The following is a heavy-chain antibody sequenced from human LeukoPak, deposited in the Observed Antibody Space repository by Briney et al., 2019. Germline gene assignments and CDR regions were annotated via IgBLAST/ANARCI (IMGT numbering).Heavy chain of an antibody. V-gene: IGHV3-33*06. CDR2: IWYDGSNK. CDR3: AKGSDSSGYYDDY. Sequence: GRSLRLSCAASGFTFSSCGMHWVRQAPGKGLEWVAVIWYDGSNKYYADSVKGRFTISRDNSKNTLYLQMNSLRAEDTAVYYCAKGSDSSGYYDDYWGQGTLVTVSS. D-gene: IGHD3-22*01. J-gene: IGHJ4*02. CDR1: GFTFSSCG.